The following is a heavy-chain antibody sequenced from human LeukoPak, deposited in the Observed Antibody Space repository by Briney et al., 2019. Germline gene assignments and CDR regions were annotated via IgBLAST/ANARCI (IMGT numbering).Heavy chain of an antibody. CDR1: GYSISSDY. CDR3: AKGGGTMIVVVAYAFDI. CDR2: ISGSGGST. V-gene: IGHV3-23*01. J-gene: IGHJ3*02. Sequence: ETLSLTCTVSGYSISSDYYWGWIRQPPGKGLEWVSAISGSGGSTYYADSVKGRFTISRDNSKNTLYLQMNSLRAEDTAVYYCAKGGGTMIVVVAYAFDIWGQGTMVTVSS. D-gene: IGHD3-22*01.